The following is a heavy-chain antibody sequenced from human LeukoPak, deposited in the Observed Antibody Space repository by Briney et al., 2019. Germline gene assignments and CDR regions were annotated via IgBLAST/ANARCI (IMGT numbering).Heavy chain of an antibody. J-gene: IGHJ4*02. D-gene: IGHD1-7*01. CDR3: ATTRQPRTSDPFDY. CDR2: IDPSDSYV. CDR1: GYSFTDPW. Sequence: GESLRISCKAFGYSFTDPWITWVRQMPGKGLEWMGRIDPSDSYVNYGPSFQGHVTISVDESISAAYLQWSSLKASDTAMYYCATTRQPRTSDPFDYWGQGTLVTVSS. V-gene: IGHV5-10-1*01.